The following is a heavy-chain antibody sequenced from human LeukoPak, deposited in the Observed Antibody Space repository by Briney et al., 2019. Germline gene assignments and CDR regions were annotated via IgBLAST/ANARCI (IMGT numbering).Heavy chain of an antibody. D-gene: IGHD3-22*01. CDR1: GFTFSSYV. J-gene: IGHJ5*02. CDR3: AKDLYYYDSSGYYGANWLDP. CDR2: ISGSGGST. V-gene: IGHV3-23*01. Sequence: GGSLRLSCAASGFTFSSYVMSWVRQPPGKGLGWVSAISGSGGSTYYADSVKGRFTISRDNPKNTLYLQMNSLRAEDTAVYYCAKDLYYYDSSGYYGANWLDPWGQGTLVTVSS.